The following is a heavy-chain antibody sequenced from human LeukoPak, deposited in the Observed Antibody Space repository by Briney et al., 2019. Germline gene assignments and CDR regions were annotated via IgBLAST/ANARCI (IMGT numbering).Heavy chain of an antibody. CDR3: ANSGWSLRDY. J-gene: IGHJ4*02. V-gene: IGHV3-21*01. D-gene: IGHD6-19*01. CDR1: GFNLSNYN. CDR2: ISGSSSYI. Sequence: GGSLRLSCAASGFNLSNYNMNWVRQAPGKGLEWVSSISGSSSYIYYADSVKGRFTISRDNAKNSLYLQMNSLRAEDTAVYYCANSGWSLRDYWGQGTLVTVSS.